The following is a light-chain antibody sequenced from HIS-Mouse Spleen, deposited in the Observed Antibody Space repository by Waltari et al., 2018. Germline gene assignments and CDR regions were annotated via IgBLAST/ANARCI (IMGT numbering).Light chain of an antibody. V-gene: IGLV3-19*01. Sequence: SSELTQDPAVSVALGQTVRITCQGDRLRSYFAIWYPQKPAQAPVLAIYGKSNRPSGIPDRFSGSSSGNTASLTITEDQAEDEADYYCNSRDSSGNHVVFGGGTKLTVL. CDR1: RLRSYF. CDR3: NSRDSSGNHVV. J-gene: IGLJ2*01. CDR2: GKS.